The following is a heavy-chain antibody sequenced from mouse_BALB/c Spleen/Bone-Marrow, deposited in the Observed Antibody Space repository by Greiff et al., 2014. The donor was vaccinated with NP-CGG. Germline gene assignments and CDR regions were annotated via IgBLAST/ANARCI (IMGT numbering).Heavy chain of an antibody. Sequence: EVHLVESGAELVKPGASVKLSCTASGFNINDTYMHWVKQRPEQGLEWIGRIDPANGNTKYDPKFQGKATITADTSSNTAYLQLSSLTSEDTAVYYCARGGTTATWYFDVWGAGTTVTVSS. V-gene: IGHV14-3*02. CDR3: ARGGTTATWYFDV. D-gene: IGHD1-2*01. CDR1: GFNINDTY. J-gene: IGHJ1*01. CDR2: IDPANGNT.